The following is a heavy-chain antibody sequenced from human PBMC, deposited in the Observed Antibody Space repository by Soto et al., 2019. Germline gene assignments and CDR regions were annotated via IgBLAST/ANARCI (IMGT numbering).Heavy chain of an antibody. J-gene: IGHJ6*02. V-gene: IGHV3-30*18. CDR1: RFTFNNYG. Sequence: QVQLVESGGGVVQPGRSLRLSCAASRFTFNNYGMHWVRQAPGKGLEWVAVVSYDGSYEYYADSVKGRFTIYRDNSKKMLYLQMNSLRADDTAVYYCAKCSVIKARYFYAMDVWGQGTKLTVSS. D-gene: IGHD3-10*02. CDR3: AKCSVIKARYFYAMDV. CDR2: VSYDGSYE.